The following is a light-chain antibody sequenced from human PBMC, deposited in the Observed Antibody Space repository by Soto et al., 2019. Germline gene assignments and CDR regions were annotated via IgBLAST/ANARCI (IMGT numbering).Light chain of an antibody. CDR2: DVS. V-gene: IGLV2-14*01. CDR3: SSYTCSSTLDV. CDR1: SSDVGGYNY. Sequence: QSVLTQPASVSGSPGQSITISCTGTSSDVGGYNYVSWYQQHPGKAPKLMIYDVSNRPSGVSNRFSGSMSGNTGSLTISGLQAEDEADYYCSSYTCSSTLDVFGTGTKVTVL. J-gene: IGLJ1*01.